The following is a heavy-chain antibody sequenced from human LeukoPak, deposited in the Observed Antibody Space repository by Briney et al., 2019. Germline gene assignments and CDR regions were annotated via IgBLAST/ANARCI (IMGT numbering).Heavy chain of an antibody. CDR1: GFTFDDYG. J-gene: IGHJ4*02. D-gene: IGHD3-9*01. CDR2: INWNGGST. CDR3: AREDYDILTGYSGITY. Sequence: PGGSLRLSCAASGFTFDDYGMSWVRQAPGKWLEWVSGINWNGGSTGYADSVKGRFTISRDNAKNSLYLQMNSLRAEDTALYYCAREDYDILTGYSGITYWGQGTLVTVSS. V-gene: IGHV3-20*04.